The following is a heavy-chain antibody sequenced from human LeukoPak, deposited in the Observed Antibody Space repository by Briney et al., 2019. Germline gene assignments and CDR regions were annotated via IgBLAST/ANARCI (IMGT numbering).Heavy chain of an antibody. V-gene: IGHV3-30*04. CDR3: TRDLTGHYSIDY. J-gene: IGHJ4*02. D-gene: IGHD3-22*01. CDR1: GFTFSTYA. Sequence: GGSLRLSCAASGFTFSTYAIHWVRQAPGKGLEWVAFISNNGRNKDYADSVKGRFTISRDNSKNTLYLQVNSLRPDDTAVYYCTRDLTGHYSIDYWGRGTLVTVSS. CDR2: ISNNGRNK.